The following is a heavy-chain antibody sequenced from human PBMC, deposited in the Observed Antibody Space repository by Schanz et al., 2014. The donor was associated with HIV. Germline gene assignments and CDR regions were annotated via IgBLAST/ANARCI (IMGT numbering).Heavy chain of an antibody. CDR2: IYYDGTNK. CDR3: ARGFQGFDY. J-gene: IGHJ4*02. CDR1: GFSFRTFG. Sequence: QVQLVESGGGVVQPGRSLRLSCVASGFSFRTFGMPWARQAPGKGREWVALIYYDGTNKYYTDSVKGRFTISRDNSKNTLYLQMNSLRAEDTSVYYCARGFQGFDYWGQGTLVTVSS. D-gene: IGHD3-10*01. V-gene: IGHV3-33*01.